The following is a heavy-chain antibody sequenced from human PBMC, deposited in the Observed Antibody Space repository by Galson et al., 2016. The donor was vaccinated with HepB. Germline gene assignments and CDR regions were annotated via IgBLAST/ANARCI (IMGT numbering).Heavy chain of an antibody. V-gene: IGHV3-30*18. J-gene: IGHJ4*02. D-gene: IGHD3-22*01. Sequence: SLRLSCAVSRFTFSRYGMYWVRQAPAKGLEWVALISYDGSNKYYADSVKGRFTISRDNSKNTLYLQMNSLRAEDTAVYYCAKEGCYYDSRGGGFDYWGQGTLVTVSS. CDR1: RFTFSRYG. CDR2: ISYDGSNK. CDR3: AKEGCYYDSRGGGFDY.